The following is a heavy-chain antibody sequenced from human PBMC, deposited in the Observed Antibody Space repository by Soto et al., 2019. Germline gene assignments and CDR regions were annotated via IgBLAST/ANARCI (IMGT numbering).Heavy chain of an antibody. CDR1: GGSISSYY. CDR2: IYYSGST. V-gene: IGHV4-59*01. J-gene: IGHJ5*02. D-gene: IGHD4-17*01. Sequence: SETLSLTCTVSGGSISSYYWSWIRQPPGKGLEWIGYIYYSGSTNYSPSLKSRVTISVDTSKNQFSLKLSSVTAADTAVYYCARDQGTTVITSYNWFDPWGQGTLVTVSS. CDR3: ARDQGTTVITSYNWFDP.